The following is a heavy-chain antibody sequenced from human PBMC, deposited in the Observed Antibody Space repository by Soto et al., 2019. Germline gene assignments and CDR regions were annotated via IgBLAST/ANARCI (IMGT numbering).Heavy chain of an antibody. D-gene: IGHD1-26*01. CDR1: GDSVSSNSAA. V-gene: IGHV6-1*01. J-gene: IGHJ5*02. Sequence: QTLSLTCAISGDSVSSNSAAWNWIRQSPSRGLEWLGRTYYGSKWYNDYAVSVKSRITINPDTSKNQFSLQLNSVTPEDTAVYYCARVTFGSTRGRNRFDPWGQGTLVTVSS. CDR3: ARVTFGSTRGRNRFDP. CDR2: TYYGSKWYN.